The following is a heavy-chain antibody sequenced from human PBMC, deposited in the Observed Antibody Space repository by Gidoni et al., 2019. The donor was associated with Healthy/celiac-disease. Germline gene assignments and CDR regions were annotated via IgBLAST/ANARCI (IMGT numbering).Heavy chain of an antibody. CDR3: AIPVIAGDAFDI. CDR2: ISSSGSTI. V-gene: IGHV3-48*03. Sequence: EVKLVESGGGLVQPGGSLVLYGAASGFPFSSYEMHWVRQAPGKGLTWVSYISSSGSTIYYADSVKGRFTISRDNAKNSLYLQMNSLRSEDTAVYYCAIPVIAGDAFDIWGQGTMVTVSS. D-gene: IGHD6-13*01. CDR1: GFPFSSYE. J-gene: IGHJ3*02.